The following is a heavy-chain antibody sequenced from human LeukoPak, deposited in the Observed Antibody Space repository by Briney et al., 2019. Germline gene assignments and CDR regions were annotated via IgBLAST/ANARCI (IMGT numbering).Heavy chain of an antibody. CDR2: INQDGSEK. J-gene: IGHJ4*02. V-gene: IGHV3-7*01. CDR1: GFTFDDYW. Sequence: GGSLRLSCGSSGFTFDDYWMSWVRQAPGQGLEWVANINQDGSEKYYLDSAKGRFTISRDNARNSLYLQVNSLRAEDTAVYYCARGGTSGYSSTRHFWGGNYYFDYWGQGSLVTVSS. CDR3: ARGGTSGYSSTRHFWGGNYYFDY. D-gene: IGHD2-2*01.